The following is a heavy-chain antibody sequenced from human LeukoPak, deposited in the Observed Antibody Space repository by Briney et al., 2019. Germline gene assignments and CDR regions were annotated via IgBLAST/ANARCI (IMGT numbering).Heavy chain of an antibody. CDR1: GFTFSSNS. Sequence: GGSLRLSCAASGFTFSSNSMNWVRQAPGTGLESVSVITNTGGATYYADSVKGRFTISRDNSKNTVYLQMNSLRAEDTAVYYCAKDWGYGSGTYYPHWGRGTLVTVSS. D-gene: IGHD3-10*01. J-gene: IGHJ4*02. CDR2: ITNTGGAT. CDR3: AKDWGYGSGTYYPH. V-gene: IGHV3-23*01.